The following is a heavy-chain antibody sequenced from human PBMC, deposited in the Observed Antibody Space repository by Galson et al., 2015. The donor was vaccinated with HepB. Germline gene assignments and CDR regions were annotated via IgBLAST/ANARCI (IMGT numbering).Heavy chain of an antibody. CDR1: GFSLSNARMG. J-gene: IGHJ6*02. CDR3: ARILERNYYGSGSYYQHPFYYYYYGMDV. D-gene: IGHD3-10*01. Sequence: PALVKPTQTLTLTCTVSGFSLSNARMGVSWIRQPPGKALEWLAHIFSNDEKSYSPSLKSRLTISKDTSKSQVVLTMTNMDPVDTATYYCARILERNYYGSGSYYQHPFYYYYYGMDVWGQGTTVTVSS. V-gene: IGHV2-26*01. CDR2: IFSNDEK.